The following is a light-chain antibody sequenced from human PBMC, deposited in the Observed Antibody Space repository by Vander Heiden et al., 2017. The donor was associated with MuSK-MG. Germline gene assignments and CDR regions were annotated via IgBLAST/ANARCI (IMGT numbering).Light chain of an antibody. CDR3: QQYNNWPLT. CDR2: ETS. CDR1: QSISTN. J-gene: IGKJ4*01. V-gene: IGKV3-15*01. Sequence: EIVMTQSPATLSVSPGVRATLSCRASQSISTNLTWYQQKPGQAPRLLIYETSARATGIPARFSGSGSVTEFTLTISSLQSEDFAVFYCQQYNNWPLTFGGGTKVEIK.